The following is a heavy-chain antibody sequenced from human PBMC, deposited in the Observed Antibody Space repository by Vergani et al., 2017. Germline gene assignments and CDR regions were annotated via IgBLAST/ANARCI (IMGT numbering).Heavy chain of an antibody. CDR2: IIPIFGTA. V-gene: IGHV1-69*01. Sequence: QVQLVQSGAEVKKPGASVKVSCKASGYTFTSYYMHWVRQAPGQGLEWMGGIIPIFGTANYAQKFQGRVTITADESTSTAYMELSSLRSEDTAVYYCARGGYSSSWTFDYWGQGTLVTVSS. D-gene: IGHD6-13*01. CDR3: ARGGYSSSWTFDY. CDR1: GYTFTSYY. J-gene: IGHJ4*02.